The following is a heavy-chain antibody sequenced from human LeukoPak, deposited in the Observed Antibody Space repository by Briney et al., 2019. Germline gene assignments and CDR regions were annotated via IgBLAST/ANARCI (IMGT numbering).Heavy chain of an antibody. V-gene: IGHV4-4*07. CDR2: IYTSGST. Sequence: SETLSLTCTVSGGSISSDYWSWTRQPAGKGLEWIGRIYTSGSTNYNPSLKSRVTISVDASKNQFSLKLRSVTAADTAVYYCARDRQWLTSGESYYYGMDVWGQGTTVTVSS. D-gene: IGHD6-19*01. CDR1: GGSISSDY. J-gene: IGHJ6*02. CDR3: ARDRQWLTSGESYYYGMDV.